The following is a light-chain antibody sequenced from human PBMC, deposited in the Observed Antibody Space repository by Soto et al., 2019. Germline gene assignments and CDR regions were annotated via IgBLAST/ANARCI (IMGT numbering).Light chain of an antibody. Sequence: SQMTQYPSTLVGFVGGRVTITCRASQTIISWLAWYQQKPGKAPKHLISAASSLQSGVPSRFSGSGSGTEFTLTISSLQSEDFATYYCLQHNSYPLTFGPGTKVDIK. J-gene: IGKJ3*01. CDR2: AAS. V-gene: IGKV1-5*01. CDR1: QTIISW. CDR3: LQHNSYPLT.